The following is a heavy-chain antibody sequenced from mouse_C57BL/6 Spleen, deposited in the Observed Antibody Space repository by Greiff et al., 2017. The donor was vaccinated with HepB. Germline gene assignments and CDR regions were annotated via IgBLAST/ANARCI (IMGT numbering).Heavy chain of an antibody. Sequence: VQLQQSGPELVKPGASVKISCKASGYAFSSSWMNWVKQRPGKGLEWIGRIYPGDGDTNYNGKFKGKATLTADKSSSTAYMQLSSLTSEDSAVYSGAREWNYATCCAYWGQVTLGTVCA. J-gene: IGHJ3*01. D-gene: IGHD1-1*01. CDR2: IYPGDGDT. CDR1: GYAFSSSW. V-gene: IGHV1-82*01. CDR3: AREWNYATCCAY.